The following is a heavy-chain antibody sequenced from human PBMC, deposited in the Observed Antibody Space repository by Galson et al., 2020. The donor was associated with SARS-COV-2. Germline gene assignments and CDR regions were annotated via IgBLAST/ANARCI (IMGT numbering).Heavy chain of an antibody. D-gene: IGHD4-17*01. Sequence: SETLSLTCTVSGGSISSGGYYWSWIRQHPGKGLEWIGYIYYSGSTYYNPSLKSRVTISVDTSKNQFSLKLRSVTAADTAVYYCARDRDDYGDYVGDYYYYGMDVWGQGTTVTVSS. J-gene: IGHJ6*02. V-gene: IGHV4-31*03. CDR3: ARDRDDYGDYVGDYYYYGMDV. CDR1: GGSISSGGYY. CDR2: IYYSGST.